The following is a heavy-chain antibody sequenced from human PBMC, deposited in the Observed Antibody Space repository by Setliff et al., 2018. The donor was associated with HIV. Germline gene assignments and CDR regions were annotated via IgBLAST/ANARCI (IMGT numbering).Heavy chain of an antibody. D-gene: IGHD1-26*01. CDR1: GYIFTDYY. Sequence: SVKVSCKASGYIFTDYYIHWVRQAPAQGLEWMGWINPNSGATNYAQKFQGRVTMTRATSISTAYMDLSRLRSDDTAVYYCARDRIEGATDAFDIWGQGTMVTVSS. CDR2: INPNSGAT. J-gene: IGHJ3*02. V-gene: IGHV1-2*02. CDR3: ARDRIEGATDAFDI.